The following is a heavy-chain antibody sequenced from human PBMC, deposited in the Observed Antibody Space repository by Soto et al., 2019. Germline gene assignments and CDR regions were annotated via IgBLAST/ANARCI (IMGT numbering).Heavy chain of an antibody. CDR1: GGSFSGYY. D-gene: IGHD1-26*01. CDR2: INHSGST. V-gene: IGHV4-34*01. J-gene: IGHJ5*02. CDR3: ARGAGANWFDP. Sequence: QVQLQQWGAGLLKPSETLSLTCAVYGGSFSGYYWSWIRQPPGKGLEWIGEINHSGSTNYNPSLTGRVTISVDMSKTQLSLRLSSVTGADTAVYYCARGAGANWFDPWGQGTLVVVSS.